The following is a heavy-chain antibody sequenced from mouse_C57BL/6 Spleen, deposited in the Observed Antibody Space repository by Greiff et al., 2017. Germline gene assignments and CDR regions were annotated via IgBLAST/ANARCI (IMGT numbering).Heavy chain of an antibody. J-gene: IGHJ2*01. V-gene: IGHV1-22*01. Sequence: VQLQQSGPELVKPGASVKMSCKASGYTFTDYNMHWVKQSHGKSLEWIGYINPNNGGSSYNQKFKGKATLTENKSSSTAYMELRSLTSEDSAVYYCARSGSSSFDYWGQGTTLTVSS. CDR3: ARSGSSSFDY. D-gene: IGHD1-1*01. CDR1: GYTFTDYN. CDR2: INPNNGGS.